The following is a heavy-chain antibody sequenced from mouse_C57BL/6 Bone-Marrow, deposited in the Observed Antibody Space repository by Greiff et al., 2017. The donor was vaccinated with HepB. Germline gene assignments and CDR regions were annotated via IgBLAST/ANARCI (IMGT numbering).Heavy chain of an antibody. J-gene: IGHJ2*01. CDR3: ARGPCFYYFDY. Sequence: VQLQESGAELVKPGASVKISCKASGYAFSSYWMNWVKQRPGKGLEWIGQIYPGDGDTNYNGKFKGKATLTADKSSSTAYMQLSSLTSEDSAVYFCARGPCFYYFDYWGQGTTLTVSS. CDR1: GYAFSSYW. V-gene: IGHV1-80*01. CDR2: IYPGDGDT.